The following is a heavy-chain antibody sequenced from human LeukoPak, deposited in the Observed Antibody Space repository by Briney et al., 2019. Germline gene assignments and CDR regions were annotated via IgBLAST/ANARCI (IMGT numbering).Heavy chain of an antibody. J-gene: IGHJ4*02. CDR1: GGSISSYY. CDR3: ARENSGSYREFDY. V-gene: IGHV4-4*07. Sequence: SETLSLICTVSGGSISSYYWSWIRQPAGKGLEWIGRIYTSGSTNYNAPLKSRVSMSVDTSKNQFSLKLSSVTAADTAVFYCARENSGSYREFDYWGQGTLVTVPS. D-gene: IGHD1-26*01. CDR2: IYTSGST.